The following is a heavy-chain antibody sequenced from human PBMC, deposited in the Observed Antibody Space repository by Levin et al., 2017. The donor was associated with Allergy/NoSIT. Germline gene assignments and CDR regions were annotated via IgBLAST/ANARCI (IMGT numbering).Heavy chain of an antibody. V-gene: IGHV4-39*01. D-gene: IGHD6-13*01. Sequence: KASETLSLTCTVSGGSISSSSYYWGWIRQPPGKGLEWIGSIYYSGSTYYNPSLKSRVTISVDTSKNQFSLKLSSVTAADTAVYYCASSVLAAALAEGAFDSWGQGTMVTVSS. CDR3: ASSVLAAALAEGAFDS. CDR1: GGSISSSSYY. CDR2: IYYSGST. J-gene: IGHJ3*02.